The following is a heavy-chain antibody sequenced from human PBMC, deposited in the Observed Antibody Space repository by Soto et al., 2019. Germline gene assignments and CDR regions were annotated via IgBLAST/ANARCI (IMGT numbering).Heavy chain of an antibody. Sequence: PSETLSLTCTVSGASVSAGSYYWSWIRQPPGKGLEWIGFIYYTGTTRYNTSLQSRVLMSVATSKNQLSLDLNSVTAAETAVYYGARGGSTETYFDPWGQGTLVTVSS. CDR2: IYYTGTT. D-gene: IGHD2-8*02. J-gene: IGHJ5*02. V-gene: IGHV4-61*01. CDR3: ARGGSTETYFDP. CDR1: GASVSAGSYY.